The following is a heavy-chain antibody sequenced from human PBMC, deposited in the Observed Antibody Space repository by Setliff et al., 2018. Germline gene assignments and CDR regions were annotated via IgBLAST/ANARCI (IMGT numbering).Heavy chain of an antibody. D-gene: IGHD2-2*01. V-gene: IGHV4-4*08. CDR3: AREPTRTGGFYYLDV. CDR1: GASISNYY. CDR2: ICSSGST. Sequence: SETLSLTCSVSGASISNYYWSWIRQPPGKGLEWIGYICSSGSTNYNPSLKSRVAISRDTYTNQLSLELRSVTAADTAVYYCAREPTRTGGFYYLDVWGEGTTVTVSS. J-gene: IGHJ6*03.